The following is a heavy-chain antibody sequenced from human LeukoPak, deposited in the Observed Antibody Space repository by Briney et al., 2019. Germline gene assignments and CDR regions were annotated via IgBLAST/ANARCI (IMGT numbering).Heavy chain of an antibody. D-gene: IGHD3-10*01. V-gene: IGHV4-59*01. CDR3: ARYGSGSYHFDC. Sequence: SETLSLTCTVSGGSISNYYWSWIRQPPGKGLEWIGYVYYSGSTKYNPSLKSRVTFSVDTSKNQFSLKLNSVTAADTAVYYGARYGSGSYHFDCWGQGTLVTVSS. CDR1: GGSISNYY. CDR2: VYYSGST. J-gene: IGHJ4*02.